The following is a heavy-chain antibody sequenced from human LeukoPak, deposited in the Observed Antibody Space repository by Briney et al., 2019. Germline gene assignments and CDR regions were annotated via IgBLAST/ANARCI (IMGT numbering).Heavy chain of an antibody. CDR1: GGSISSYY. CDR3: ARAGYSSGWYSDYYYYMDV. D-gene: IGHD6-19*01. Sequence: SETLSLTCTVSGGSISSYYWSWIRQPPGKGLEWIGYIYYSGSTNYNPSLKSRVTISVDTSKNQFSLKLSSVTAADTAVYYCARAGYSSGWYSDYYYYMDVWGKGTTVTISS. J-gene: IGHJ6*03. V-gene: IGHV4-59*01. CDR2: IYYSGST.